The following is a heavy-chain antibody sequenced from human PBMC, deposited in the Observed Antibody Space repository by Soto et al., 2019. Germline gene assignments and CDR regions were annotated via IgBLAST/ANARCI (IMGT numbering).Heavy chain of an antibody. V-gene: IGHV1-24*01. CDR2: FDADNGDT. Sequence: ASVKVSCKVSGYTLTELSMHWVRQAPGKGLEWMGGFDADNGDTNYAQKLQGRVTMTTDTSTSTAYMELRSLRSDDTAVYYCARDRDPYSSSASDYWGRGTLVPVSS. CDR1: GYTLTELS. J-gene: IGHJ4*02. D-gene: IGHD6-6*01. CDR3: ARDRDPYSSSASDY.